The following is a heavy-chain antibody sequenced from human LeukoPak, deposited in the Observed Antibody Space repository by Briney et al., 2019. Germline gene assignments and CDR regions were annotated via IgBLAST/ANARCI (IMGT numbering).Heavy chain of an antibody. CDR1: GGSFSGYY. J-gene: IGHJ4*02. Sequence: PSETLSLTCAVYGGSFSGYYWSWIRQPTGKGLEWIGYIYYSGSTNYNPSLKSRVTISVDTSKNQFSLKLSSVTAADTAVYYCARAPYSGSYYSTYYFDYWGQGTLVTVSS. V-gene: IGHV4-59*01. D-gene: IGHD1-26*01. CDR2: IYYSGST. CDR3: ARAPYSGSYYSTYYFDY.